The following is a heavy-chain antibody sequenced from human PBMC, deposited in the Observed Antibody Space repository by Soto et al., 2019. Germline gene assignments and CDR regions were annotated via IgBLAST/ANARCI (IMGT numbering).Heavy chain of an antibody. Sequence: GGSLRLSCAASGFTFSSYAMSWVRQAPGKGLEWVSAISGSGGSTYYADSVKGRFTISRDNSKNTLYLQMNSLRAEDTAVYYCAKWNSRVVAATPAFDYWGQGTLVTVSS. CDR1: GFTFSSYA. CDR2: ISGSGGST. V-gene: IGHV3-23*01. J-gene: IGHJ4*02. D-gene: IGHD2-15*01. CDR3: AKWNSRVVAATPAFDY.